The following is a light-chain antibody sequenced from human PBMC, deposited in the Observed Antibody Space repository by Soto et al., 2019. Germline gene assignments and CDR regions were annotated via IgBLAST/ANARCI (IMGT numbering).Light chain of an antibody. Sequence: EIVMTQSPATLAVSPGERATLSCRASQSVNSNLAWYQQKPGQAPRLLIYGASTRATVFPARFSGSGSGTEFTLSISSLQSEDFAVYYCQQYNNWPRTFGQGTKVDIK. CDR1: QSVNSN. CDR2: GAS. J-gene: IGKJ1*01. CDR3: QQYNNWPRT. V-gene: IGKV3-15*01.